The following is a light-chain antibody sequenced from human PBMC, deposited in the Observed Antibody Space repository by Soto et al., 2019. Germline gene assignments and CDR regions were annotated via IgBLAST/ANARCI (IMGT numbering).Light chain of an antibody. CDR3: QQYFSTPLT. CDR2: WAS. CDR1: QSVLYSSNNKNY. V-gene: IGKV4-1*01. J-gene: IGKJ4*01. Sequence: DIVMTQSPDSLAVSLGERVTINCKSSQSVLYSSNNKNYLAWYQQKPGQPPKLLIYWASTRESGVPDRFSGSGSGTGFTLTISSLQAEDVAVYYCQQYFSTPLTFGGGTKVEIK.